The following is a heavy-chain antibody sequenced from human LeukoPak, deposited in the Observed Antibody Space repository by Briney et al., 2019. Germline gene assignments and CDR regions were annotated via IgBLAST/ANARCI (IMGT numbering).Heavy chain of an antibody. CDR3: ARLVPAAMGGWFDP. V-gene: IGHV4-38-2*02. J-gene: IGHJ5*02. CDR2: IYHSGST. D-gene: IGHD2-2*01. CDR1: GYSISSGYY. Sequence: SETLSLTCTVSGYSISSGYYWGWIRQPPGKGLEWIGSIYHSGSTNYNPSLKSRVTISVDTSKNQFSLKLSSVTAADTAVYYCARLVPAAMGGWFDPWGQGTLVTVSS.